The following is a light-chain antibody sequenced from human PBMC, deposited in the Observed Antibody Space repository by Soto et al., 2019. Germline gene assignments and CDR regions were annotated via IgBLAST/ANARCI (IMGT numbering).Light chain of an antibody. V-gene: IGKV1-33*01. Sequence: DIQLTQSPPYLSASVGDRVTITCQASHDIGNYLNWYQHKPGKAPNLVIYGAFNLETWVPSRFSGCGSGTDFNFTISSLRPEDIATYYCQRSDHLPLFGPGTKVDF. CDR1: HDIGNY. CDR2: GAF. CDR3: QRSDHLPL. J-gene: IGKJ3*01.